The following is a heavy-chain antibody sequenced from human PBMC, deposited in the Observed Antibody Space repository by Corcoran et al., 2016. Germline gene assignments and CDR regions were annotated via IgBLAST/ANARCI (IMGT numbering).Heavy chain of an antibody. J-gene: IGHJ4*02. CDR1: GFTCSSYS. D-gene: IGHD2-21*02. V-gene: IGHV3-48*02. CDR2: ISSSSSTI. Sequence: VQLVESGGGLVQPGGSLRLSCAASGFTCSSYSMNWVRQAPGKGLEWVSYISSSSSTIYYADSVKGRFTISRDNARNSLYLQMNSLGDENTAVYYGARGLVVGTANFSYWGQGTLVTVSS. CDR3: ARGLVVGTANFSY.